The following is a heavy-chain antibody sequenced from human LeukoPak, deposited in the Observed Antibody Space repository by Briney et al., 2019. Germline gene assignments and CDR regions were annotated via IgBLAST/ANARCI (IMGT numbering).Heavy chain of an antibody. CDR3: TRVGYSGYDYHFDY. V-gene: IGHV3-49*04. CDR2: IRSKAYGGTT. D-gene: IGHD5-12*01. J-gene: IGHJ4*02. CDR1: GFTFGDYA. Sequence: GGSLRLSCTASGFTFGDYAMSWVRQAPGKGLEWVGFIRSKAYGGTTEYAASVKGRFTISRDDSKSIAYLQMNSLKTEDTAVYYCTRVGYSGYDYHFDYWGQGTLVTVSS.